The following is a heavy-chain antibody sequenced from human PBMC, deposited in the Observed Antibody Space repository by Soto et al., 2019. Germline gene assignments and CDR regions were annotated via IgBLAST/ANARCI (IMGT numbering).Heavy chain of an antibody. D-gene: IGHD2-21*02. J-gene: IGHJ4*02. Sequence: EVQLLGSGGGLVQPGGSLTLSCAASGFTFDSYAMSWVRQAPGKGLEWVSQIFASGGSTHYADSVKGRVSISRDDSKNTLFLHMSSLRSEDTATYYCAKGRCYDCKHFDRWGQGTLVIVSS. V-gene: IGHV3-23*01. CDR2: IFASGGST. CDR1: GFTFDSYA. CDR3: AKGRCYDCKHFDR.